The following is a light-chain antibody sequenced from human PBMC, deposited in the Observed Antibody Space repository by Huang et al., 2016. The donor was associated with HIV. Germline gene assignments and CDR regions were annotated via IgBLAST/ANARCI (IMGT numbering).Light chain of an antibody. CDR2: DAS. Sequence: EIVMTQSPATLSVSPGERATLSCRASPRVSSNLAWYQHKPGQAPRLLIYDASTRATGIPARLSVSGSGTEFTLTSSSLQSEDFALYYCQQYNNWLAGTFGPGTKVDIK. J-gene: IGKJ3*01. CDR1: PRVSSN. V-gene: IGKV3-15*01. CDR3: QQYNNWLAGT.